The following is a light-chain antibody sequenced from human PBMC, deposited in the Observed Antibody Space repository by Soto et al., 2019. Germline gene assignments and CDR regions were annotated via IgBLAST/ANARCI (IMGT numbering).Light chain of an antibody. CDR1: NSRSGSNY. CDR3: AKWDDSLRVYV. Sequence: QSVLPQPPSASGTPGQRVTISCSTTNSRSGSNYVYWYQQLPGAAPKLPIYRNDQRPSGVPDRFSASKSGTSASLAISGLRSEDEADYFCAKWDDSLRVYVFGSGTKATVL. J-gene: IGLJ1*01. CDR2: RND. V-gene: IGLV1-47*01.